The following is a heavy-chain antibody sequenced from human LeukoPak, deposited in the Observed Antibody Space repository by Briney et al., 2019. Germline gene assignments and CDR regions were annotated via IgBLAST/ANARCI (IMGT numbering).Heavy chain of an antibody. J-gene: IGHJ4*02. CDR2: ISYDGSNK. CDR3: AKGYYDSSGPDY. Sequence: GGSLRLSCAASRFTFSSYAMHWVRQAPGKGLEWVAVISYDGSNKYYADSVKGRFTISRDNSKNTLYLQMNSLRAEDTAVYYCAKGYYDSSGPDYWGQGTLVTVSS. CDR1: RFTFSSYA. D-gene: IGHD3-22*01. V-gene: IGHV3-30-3*01.